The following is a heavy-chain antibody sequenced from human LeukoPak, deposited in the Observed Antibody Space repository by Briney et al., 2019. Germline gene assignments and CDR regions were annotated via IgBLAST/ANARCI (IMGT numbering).Heavy chain of an antibody. Sequence: GGSLRLSCAASGFTFSSYAMSWVRQAPGKGLEWVSAISGSGGSTYYADSVKGRFTISRDNSKNTLYLQMNSLRAEDTAVYYCAKDRSSSWYVQYGMDVWGQGTTVTVSS. CDR2: ISGSGGST. J-gene: IGHJ6*02. CDR1: GFTFSSYA. D-gene: IGHD6-13*01. CDR3: AKDRSSSWYVQYGMDV. V-gene: IGHV3-23*01.